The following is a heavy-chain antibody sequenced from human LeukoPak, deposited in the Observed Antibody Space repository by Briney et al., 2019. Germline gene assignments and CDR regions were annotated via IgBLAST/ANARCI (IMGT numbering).Heavy chain of an antibody. Sequence: GGSLRLSCAASGFTFSSYEMNWVRQAPGKGLEWVSYISSSGSTIYYADSVKGRFTISRDNAKNSLYLQMNSLRAEDTAVYYCARERNYYGSGNWFDTWGQGTLVTVSS. CDR2: ISSSGSTI. J-gene: IGHJ5*02. V-gene: IGHV3-48*03. CDR3: ARERNYYGSGNWFDT. D-gene: IGHD3-10*01. CDR1: GFTFSSYE.